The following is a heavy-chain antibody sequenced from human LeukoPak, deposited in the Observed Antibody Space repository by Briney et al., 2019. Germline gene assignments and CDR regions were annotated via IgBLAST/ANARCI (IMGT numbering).Heavy chain of an antibody. V-gene: IGHV4-34*01. J-gene: IGHJ4*02. CDR3: ARGSSSTHRTDGGYNWNYPDLNFDY. CDR1: GGSFSGYN. D-gene: IGHD1-7*01. Sequence: SETLSLTCAVYGGSFSGYNWSWIRQPPGKGLEWIEEINHSGSTNYNPSLKSRVTISVDTSKNQFSLRLSSVTAADTAVYYCARGSSSTHRTDGGYNWNYPDLNFDYWGQGTLVTVSS. CDR2: INHSGST.